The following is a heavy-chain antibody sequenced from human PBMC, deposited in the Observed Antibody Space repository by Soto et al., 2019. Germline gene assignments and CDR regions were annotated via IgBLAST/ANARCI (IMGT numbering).Heavy chain of an antibody. J-gene: IGHJ4*02. CDR1: GFTFSAHS. CDR2: SRNKANSYST. Sequence: EVQLVESGGGLVQPGGSLRLSCAASGFTFSAHSMDWVRQAPGKGLEWVGRSRNKANSYSTEYAASVKGRFTFSRDDSKNSLYLQMNSLKTEDTAVYYCARQLGDWGQGTLVTVSS. CDR3: ARQLGD. V-gene: IGHV3-72*01. D-gene: IGHD3-10*01.